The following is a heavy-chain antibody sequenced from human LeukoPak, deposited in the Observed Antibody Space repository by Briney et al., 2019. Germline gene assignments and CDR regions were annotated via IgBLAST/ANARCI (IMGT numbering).Heavy chain of an antibody. CDR1: GGSFSGYY. J-gene: IGHJ6*02. CDR2: INHSGST. Sequence: SETQSLTCAVYGGSFSGYYWSWIRQPPGKGLEWIGEINHSGSTNYNPSLKSRVTISVDTSKNQFSLKLSSVTAADTAVYYCASGSHYYGMDVWGQGTTVTVSS. V-gene: IGHV4-34*01. CDR3: ASGSHYYGMDV.